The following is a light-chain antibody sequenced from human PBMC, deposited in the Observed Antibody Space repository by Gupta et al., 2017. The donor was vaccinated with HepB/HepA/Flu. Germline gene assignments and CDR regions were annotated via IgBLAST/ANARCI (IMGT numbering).Light chain of an antibody. V-gene: IGLV1-47*02. Sequence: QSVLTQPPSASGTPGQRVTISCSGSSSNSGSNYVYWYQQLPGTAPKLLIYSNKQRPSGVPDRFSGSKSGTSASLAMTGLRSEDEADYYWEAWDDSLSGSVFGGGTKLTVL. CDR2: SNK. J-gene: IGLJ2*01. CDR3: EAWDDSLSGSV. CDR1: SSNSGSNY.